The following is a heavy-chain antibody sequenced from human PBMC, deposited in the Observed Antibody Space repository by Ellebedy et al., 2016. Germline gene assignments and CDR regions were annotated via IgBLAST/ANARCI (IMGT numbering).Heavy chain of an antibody. J-gene: IGHJ4*02. CDR1: GGSISSYY. V-gene: IGHV4-59*01. Sequence: SETLSLXCTVSGGSISSYYWSWIRQPPGKGLEWIGYIYYSGSTNYNPSLKSRVTISVDTSKNQFSLKLSSVTAADTAVYYCARAPPVPAYYFDYWGQGTLVTVSS. D-gene: IGHD2-2*01. CDR3: ARAPPVPAYYFDY. CDR2: IYYSGST.